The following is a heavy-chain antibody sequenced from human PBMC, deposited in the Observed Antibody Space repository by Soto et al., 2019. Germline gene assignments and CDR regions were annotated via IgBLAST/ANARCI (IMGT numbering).Heavy chain of an antibody. CDR3: ARAAYRYGYREDE. J-gene: IGHJ4*02. D-gene: IGHD5-18*01. V-gene: IGHV4-30-4*01. CDR2: IYYSGNT. Sequence: QVQLQESGPGLVKPSQTLSLTCTVSGGSISSGDYYWCWIRQPPGKGLEWIGYIYYSGNTYYNPSHKRRVTRSVDTSKNQSSLKLSSVTAADTAVYYCARAAYRYGYREDEWGQGTLVTVSS. CDR1: GGSISSGDYY.